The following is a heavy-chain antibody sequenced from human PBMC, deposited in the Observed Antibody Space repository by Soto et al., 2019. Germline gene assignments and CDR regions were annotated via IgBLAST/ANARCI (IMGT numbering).Heavy chain of an antibody. Sequence: SETLSLTCTVSGGSISSYYWSWIRQPPGKGLEWIGYIYYSGSTNYNPSLKSRVTISVDTSKNQFSLKLSSVTAADTAVYYCARQMYGDLLRYFDYWGQGTLVTVSS. CDR1: GGSISSYY. D-gene: IGHD4-17*01. V-gene: IGHV4-59*08. CDR3: ARQMYGDLLRYFDY. CDR2: IYYSGST. J-gene: IGHJ4*02.